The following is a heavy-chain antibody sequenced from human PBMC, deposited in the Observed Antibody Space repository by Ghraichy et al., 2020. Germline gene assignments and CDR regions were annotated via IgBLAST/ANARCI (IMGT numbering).Heavy chain of an antibody. Sequence: GGSLRLSCAASGFTFSNYWMTWVRQAPGKGPEWVATIKQDGSEKYYVDSVKGRFTVSRDNAKNSLYLQMNSLRAEDTAVVYCVRGCGSASCPYSFDYWGQGALVTVSS. CDR3: VRGCGSASCPYSFDY. CDR2: IKQDGSEK. D-gene: IGHD2-2*01. V-gene: IGHV3-7*04. J-gene: IGHJ4*02. CDR1: GFTFSNYW.